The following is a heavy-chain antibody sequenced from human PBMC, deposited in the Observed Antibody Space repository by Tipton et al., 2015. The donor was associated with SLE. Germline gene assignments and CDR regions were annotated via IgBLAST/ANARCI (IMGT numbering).Heavy chain of an antibody. Sequence: TLSLTCTVSGDSISSGSYCWNWIRQPAGKGLEWIGYIHTSGRTNYNPSLKSRVAISVDTSKNQFSLRLSSVTAADTAVYYCAIYLRGSGQYYFDYWGQGSLVTVSS. J-gene: IGHJ4*02. D-gene: IGHD3-10*01. CDR2: IHTSGRT. CDR1: GDSISSGSYC. CDR3: AIYLRGSGQYYFDY. V-gene: IGHV4-61*09.